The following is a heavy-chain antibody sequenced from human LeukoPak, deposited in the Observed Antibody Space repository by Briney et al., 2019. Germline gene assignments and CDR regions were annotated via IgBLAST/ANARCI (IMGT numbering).Heavy chain of an antibody. Sequence: PSETLSLTCTVSADSLSSGGHYWAWIRQFPGKGLESIGFIHHSGRSRHNPSLKDRVAISVDTSRKQFALRLSSVTAADTAMYYCARGGNRFGGFYFDYWGQGIQVIVSS. J-gene: IGHJ4*02. CDR2: IHHSGRS. D-gene: IGHD3-10*01. CDR1: ADSLSSGGHY. V-gene: IGHV4-31*03. CDR3: ARGGNRFGGFYFDY.